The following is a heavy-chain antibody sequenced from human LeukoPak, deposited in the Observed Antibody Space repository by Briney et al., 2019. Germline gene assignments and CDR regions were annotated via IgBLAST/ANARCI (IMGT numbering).Heavy chain of an antibody. CDR1: GGTFSSYA. V-gene: IGHV1-69*04. Sequence: SVKASCKASGGTFSSYAISWVRQAPGQGLEWMGRIIPILGIANYAQKFQGRVTITADKSTSTAYMELSSLRSEDTAVYYCARDLYCSGGSCYNDYWGQGALVTVSS. CDR3: ARDLYCSGGSCYNDY. D-gene: IGHD2-15*01. J-gene: IGHJ4*02. CDR2: IIPILGIA.